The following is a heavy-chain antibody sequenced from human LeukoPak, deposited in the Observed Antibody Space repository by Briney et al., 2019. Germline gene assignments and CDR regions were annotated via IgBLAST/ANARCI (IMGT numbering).Heavy chain of an antibody. CDR3: ARDFPYSDRDAFDI. V-gene: IGHV4-61*01. J-gene: IGHJ3*02. CDR1: GYSISSGYY. Sequence: PSETLSLTCTVSGYSISSGYYWSWIRQPPGKGLEWIGYIYYSGSTNYNPSLKSRVTISVDTSKNQFSLKLSSVTAADTAVYYCARDFPYSDRDAFDIWGQGTMVTVSS. CDR2: IYYSGST. D-gene: IGHD2-21*01.